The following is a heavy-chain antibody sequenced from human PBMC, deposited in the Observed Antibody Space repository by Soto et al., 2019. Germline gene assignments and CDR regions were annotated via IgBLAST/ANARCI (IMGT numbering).Heavy chain of an antibody. CDR1: GFTFSSYW. CDR3: ATPKLGYCSGGSCYSAEYYFDY. V-gene: IGHV3-7*01. J-gene: IGHJ4*02. D-gene: IGHD2-15*01. Sequence: GGSLRLSCAASGFTFSSYWMSWVRQAPGKGLEWVANIKQDGSEKYYVDSVKGRFTISRDNAKNSLYLQMNSLRAEDTAVYYCATPKLGYCSGGSCYSAEYYFDYWGQGTLVTVSS. CDR2: IKQDGSEK.